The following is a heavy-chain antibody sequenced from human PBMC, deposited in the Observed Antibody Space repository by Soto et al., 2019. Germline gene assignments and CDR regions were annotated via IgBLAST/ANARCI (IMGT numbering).Heavy chain of an antibody. J-gene: IGHJ6*03. CDR2: ISSDGVTT. D-gene: IGHD3-3*01. CDR3: TTDPAIDFWSGYYIDDYYYYYYMDV. CDR1: GFTVSAYA. V-gene: IGHV3-15*01. Sequence: PGGSLRLSCAASGFTVSAYAMTWVRQAPGKGLEWISGISSDGVTTDYAAPVKGRFTISRDDSKNTLYLQMNSLKTEDTAVYYCTTDPAIDFWSGYYIDDYYYYYYMDVWGKGTTVTVSS.